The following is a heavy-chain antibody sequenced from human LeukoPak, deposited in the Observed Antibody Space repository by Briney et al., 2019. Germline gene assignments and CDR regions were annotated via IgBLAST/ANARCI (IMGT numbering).Heavy chain of an antibody. V-gene: IGHV3-7*01. CDR3: ARVVSSSWYVGYYYYYMDV. CDR2: IKQDGSEK. D-gene: IGHD6-13*01. Sequence: GGSLRLSCAASGFTFSSYWMSWVRQAPGKGLEWVANIKQDGSEKYYVDSVKGRFTISRDNAKNSLYLQMNSLRAEDTAVCYCARVVSSSWYVGYYYYYMDVWGKGTTVTVSS. J-gene: IGHJ6*03. CDR1: GFTFSSYW.